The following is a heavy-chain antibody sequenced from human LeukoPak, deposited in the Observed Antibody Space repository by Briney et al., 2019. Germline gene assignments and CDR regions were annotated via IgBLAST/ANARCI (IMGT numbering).Heavy chain of an antibody. Sequence: PGRSLRLSCAASGFTFSSYAMSWVSQAPGKGLEWDSGMGGSGVGQYYEGSVKGLFNVSRDNSKNTFYLQINCLRAEDTAVYYCAKDTGQWPIRPFDYWGQGTLVSVFS. D-gene: IGHD6-19*01. CDR3: AKDTGQWPIRPFDY. CDR2: MGGSGVGQ. V-gene: IGHV3-23*01. CDR1: GFTFSSYA. J-gene: IGHJ4*02.